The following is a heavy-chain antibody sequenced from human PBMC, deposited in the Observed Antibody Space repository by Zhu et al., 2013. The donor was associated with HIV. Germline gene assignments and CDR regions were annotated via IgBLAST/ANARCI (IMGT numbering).Heavy chain of an antibody. D-gene: IGHD3-10*01. CDR1: GYTFTGYY. CDR3: ARDQKGITMVQGVIISDGMDV. V-gene: IGHV1-2*04. CDR2: INPNSGGT. J-gene: IGHJ6*02. Sequence: QVQLVQSGAEVKKPGASVKVSCKASGYTFTGYYMHWVRQAPGQGLEWMGWINPNSGGTNYAQKFQGWVTMTRDTSISTAYMELSRLRSDDTAVYYCARDQKGITMVQGVIISDGMDVWGQGTTGHRLL.